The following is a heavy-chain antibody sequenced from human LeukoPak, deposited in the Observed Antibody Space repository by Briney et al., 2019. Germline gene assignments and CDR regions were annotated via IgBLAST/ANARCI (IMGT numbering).Heavy chain of an antibody. CDR3: ARAHIVVVVAAKDDAFDI. Sequence: GGSLRLSCAASGFTFSSYAMHWVRQTPGKGLEWVTVISYDGSNKYYADSVKGRFTISRDNSKNTLYLQMNSLRAEDTAVYYCARAHIVVVVAAKDDAFDIWGQGTMVTVSS. D-gene: IGHD2-15*01. J-gene: IGHJ3*02. CDR1: GFTFSSYA. CDR2: ISYDGSNK. V-gene: IGHV3-30-3*01.